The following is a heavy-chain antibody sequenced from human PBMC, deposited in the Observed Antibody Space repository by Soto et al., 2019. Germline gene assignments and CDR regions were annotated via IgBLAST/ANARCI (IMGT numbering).Heavy chain of an antibody. J-gene: IGHJ6*03. Sequence: EVQLVESGGGLVQPGGSLKLSCAASGFTFSGSAMHWVRQASGKGLEWVGRIRSKGNNYATVYGASLKCRFTISRDDAKNTAYLQMNSLNTEDTAVYYCSRQASDFWSGKPQYYMDVWGKGTTVTVSS. V-gene: IGHV3-73*01. CDR1: GFTFSGSA. D-gene: IGHD3-3*01. CDR3: SRQASDFWSGKPQYYMDV. CDR2: IRSKGNNYAT.